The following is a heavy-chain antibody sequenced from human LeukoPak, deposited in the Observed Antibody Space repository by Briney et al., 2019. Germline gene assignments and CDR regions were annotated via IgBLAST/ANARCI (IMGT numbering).Heavy chain of an antibody. V-gene: IGHV1-3*01. CDR1: GYTFTSYA. CDR2: INAGNGNT. CDR3: ARSQSYYYDSSGYLEYIWFDP. D-gene: IGHD3-22*01. J-gene: IGHJ5*02. Sequence: ASVKVSCKASGYTFTSYAMHWVRQAPGQRLEWMGWINAGNGNTKYPQKFQGRVTITRDTSASTAYMELSSLRSEDTAVYYCARSQSYYYDSSGYLEYIWFDPWGQGTLVTVSS.